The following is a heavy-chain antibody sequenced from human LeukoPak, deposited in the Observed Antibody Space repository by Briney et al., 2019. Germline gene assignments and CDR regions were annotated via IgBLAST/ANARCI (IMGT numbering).Heavy chain of an antibody. CDR3: ASADDSLAYFDY. Sequence: PSETLSLTCTVSGGSISSGSYYWSWIRQPAGKGLEWIGRIYTSGSTNYNPSLKSRVTISVDTSKNQFSLKLSSVTAADTAVYYCASADDSLAYFDYWGQGTLVTVSS. V-gene: IGHV4-61*02. CDR1: GGSISSGSYY. D-gene: IGHD2-15*01. J-gene: IGHJ4*02. CDR2: IYTSGST.